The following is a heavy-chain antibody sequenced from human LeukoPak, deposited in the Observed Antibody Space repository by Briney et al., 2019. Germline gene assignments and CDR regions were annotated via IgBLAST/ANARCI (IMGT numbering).Heavy chain of an antibody. CDR3: ARDGFMVRGVFDY. D-gene: IGHD3-10*01. CDR1: GFTFSSYS. CDR2: ISSSSSTI. V-gene: IGHV3-48*01. Sequence: GGSLRLSCAASGFTFSSYSMNWVRQAPGKGLEWVSYISSSSSTIYYADSVKGRFTISRDNAKNSLYLQMNILRAEDTAVYYCARDGFMVRGVFDYWGQGTLVTVSS. J-gene: IGHJ4*02.